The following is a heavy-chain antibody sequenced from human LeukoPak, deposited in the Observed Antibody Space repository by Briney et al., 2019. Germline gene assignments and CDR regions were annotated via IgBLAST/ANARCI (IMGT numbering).Heavy chain of an antibody. J-gene: IGHJ4*02. Sequence: SETLSLTCAVYGGSFSGYYWSWIRQPPGKGLEWIGEINHSGSTNYNPSLKSRVTISVDTSKNQFSLKLSSVTAADTAVYYCARFTVTTLTALYYFDYWGQGTPVTVSS. CDR3: ARFTVTTLTALYYFDY. CDR2: INHSGST. V-gene: IGHV4-34*01. D-gene: IGHD4-17*01. CDR1: GGSFSGYY.